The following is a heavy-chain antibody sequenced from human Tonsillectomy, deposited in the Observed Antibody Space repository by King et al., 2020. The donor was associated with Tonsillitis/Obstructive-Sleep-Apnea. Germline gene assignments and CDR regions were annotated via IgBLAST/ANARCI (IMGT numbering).Heavy chain of an antibody. V-gene: IGHV4-39*01. Sequence: LQLQESGPGLVKPSEPLSLTCTVSGGSVSSNDYYWGWIRQPPGKGLEWIGPIDYDGTTYYNPPLKSRVTISGAPYETQFSLNLNSVTAADTAVYFCERHSRVSSWGDYFYYMDLWGKGTAVTVSS. CDR2: IDYDGTT. CDR3: ERHSRVSSWGDYFYYMDL. J-gene: IGHJ6*03. D-gene: IGHD6-6*01. CDR1: GGSVSSNDYY.